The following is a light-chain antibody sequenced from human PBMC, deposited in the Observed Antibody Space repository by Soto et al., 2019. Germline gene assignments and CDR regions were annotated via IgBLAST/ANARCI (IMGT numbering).Light chain of an antibody. V-gene: IGKV1-9*01. CDR2: AAS. CDR1: KGISNY. CDR3: QQLNSYPWT. J-gene: IGKJ1*01. Sequence: IQLIQSPSSLSASVGDRVTITCRASKGISNYLAWYQQKPGKAPKLLIYAASTLQSGVPSRFSGRGSGTDFTLTISSLQPEDFATYYCQQLNSYPWTFGQGTKVDIK.